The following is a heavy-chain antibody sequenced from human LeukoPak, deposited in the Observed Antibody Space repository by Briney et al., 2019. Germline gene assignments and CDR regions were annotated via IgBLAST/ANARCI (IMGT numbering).Heavy chain of an antibody. CDR1: GFSFSSFG. CDR2: ISHDRSNS. J-gene: IGHJ4*02. D-gene: IGHD3-10*01. V-gene: IGHV3-30*03. CDR3: ARDLSGSYMGDY. Sequence: GGSLRLSCAASGFSFSSFGMHWARQAPGKGLEWVAFISHDRSNSCHADSVKGRFTISRDNSKNTLYLQMNSLTDEDTAVYYCARDLSGSYMGDYWGQGTLVTVSS.